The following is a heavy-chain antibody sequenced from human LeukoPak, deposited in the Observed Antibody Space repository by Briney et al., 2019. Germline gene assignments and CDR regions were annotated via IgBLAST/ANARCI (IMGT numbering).Heavy chain of an antibody. Sequence: SVKVSCKASGGTFSSYAISWVRQAPGQGLEWMGGIIPIFGTANYAQKFQGRVTITADKSTSTAYMGLSSLRSEDTAVYYCAREGVPDAFDIWGQGPMVTVSS. D-gene: IGHD3-10*01. CDR2: IIPIFGTA. CDR3: AREGVPDAFDI. V-gene: IGHV1-69*06. CDR1: GGTFSSYA. J-gene: IGHJ3*02.